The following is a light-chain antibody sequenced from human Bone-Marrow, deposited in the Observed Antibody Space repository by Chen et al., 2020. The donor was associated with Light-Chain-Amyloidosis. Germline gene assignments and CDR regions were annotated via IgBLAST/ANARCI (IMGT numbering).Light chain of an antibody. J-gene: IGLJ1*01. CDR1: SSDVGGDNH. Sequence: QSVLTQPASVSGSPGQSITISCTGTSSDVGGDNHVSWYQQHPDKAPKLMIYEVTNRPSCFPDRFSGSKSDNTASLTISGLQTEDDADYFCSSYTITNTLVFGSGTRVTVL. V-gene: IGLV2-14*01. CDR2: EVT. CDR3: SSYTITNTLV.